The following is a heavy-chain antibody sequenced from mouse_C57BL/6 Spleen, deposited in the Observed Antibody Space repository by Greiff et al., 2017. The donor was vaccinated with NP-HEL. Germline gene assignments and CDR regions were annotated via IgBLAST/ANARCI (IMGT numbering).Heavy chain of an antibody. CDR2: IDPSDSYT. D-gene: IGHD3-2*02. CDR3: ARWGSSGYWFAY. J-gene: IGHJ3*01. Sequence: VQLQQSGAELVKPGASVKLSCKASGYTFTSYWMQWVKQRPGQGLEWIGEIDPSDSYTNYNQKFKGKATLTVDTSSSTAYMQLSSLTSEDSAVYYCARWGSSGYWFAYWGQGTLVTVSA. V-gene: IGHV1-50*01. CDR1: GYTFTSYW.